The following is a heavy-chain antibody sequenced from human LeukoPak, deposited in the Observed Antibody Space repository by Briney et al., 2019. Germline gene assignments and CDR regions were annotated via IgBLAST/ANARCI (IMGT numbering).Heavy chain of an antibody. CDR1: GYTFTGYY. CDR2: IIPIFGTA. Sequence: GASVKVSCKASGYTFTGYYMHWVRQAPGQGLEWMGGIIPIFGTANYAQKFQGRVTITTDESTSTAYMELSSLRSEDTAVYYCARASSFSDYSNYGPQYNWFDPWGQGTLVTVSS. D-gene: IGHD4-11*01. V-gene: IGHV1-69*05. J-gene: IGHJ5*02. CDR3: ARASSFSDYSNYGPQYNWFDP.